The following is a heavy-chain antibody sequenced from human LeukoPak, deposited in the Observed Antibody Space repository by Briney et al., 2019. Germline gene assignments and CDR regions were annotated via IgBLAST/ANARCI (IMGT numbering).Heavy chain of an antibody. V-gene: IGHV3-21*01. D-gene: IGHD5-24*01. J-gene: IGHJ6*03. CDR1: GFTFSSYS. CDR3: ARDLEDDYYYYMDV. Sequence: GGSLRLSCAACGFTFSSYSMNWVRQAPGKGLEWVSSISSSSYIYYADSVKGRFTISRDNAKNSLYLQMNSLRAEDTAVYYCARDLEDDYYYYMDVWGKGTTVTVSS. CDR2: ISSSSYI.